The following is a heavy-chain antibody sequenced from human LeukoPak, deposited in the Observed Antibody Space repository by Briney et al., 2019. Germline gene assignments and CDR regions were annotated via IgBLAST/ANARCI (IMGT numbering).Heavy chain of an antibody. Sequence: GGSLRLSCAASGFTFSSYGMHWVRQAPGKGLEWVAFIRYDGSNKYYADSVKGRFTISRDNSKNTLYLQMNSLRAEDTAVYYCARGLGRGYSYGYTYYYYMDVWGKGTTVTISS. V-gene: IGHV3-30*02. CDR2: IRYDGSNK. J-gene: IGHJ6*03. D-gene: IGHD5-18*01. CDR3: ARGLGRGYSYGYTYYYYMDV. CDR1: GFTFSSYG.